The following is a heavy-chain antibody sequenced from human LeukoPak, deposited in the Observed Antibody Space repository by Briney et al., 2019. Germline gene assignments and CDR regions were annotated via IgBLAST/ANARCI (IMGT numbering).Heavy chain of an antibody. D-gene: IGHD4-17*01. CDR1: GGSFSGYY. J-gene: IGHJ4*02. Sequence: SETLSPTCAVYGGSFSGYYWSWIRQPPGKGLEWIGEINHSGSTNYNPSLKSRVTISVDTSKNQFSLKLSSVTAADTAVYYCARGIYGEYLSYWGQGTLVTVSS. V-gene: IGHV4-34*01. CDR2: INHSGST. CDR3: ARGIYGEYLSY.